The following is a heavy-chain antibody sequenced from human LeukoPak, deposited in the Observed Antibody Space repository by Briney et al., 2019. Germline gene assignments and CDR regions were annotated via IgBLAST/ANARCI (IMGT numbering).Heavy chain of an antibody. D-gene: IGHD5-24*01. J-gene: IGHJ6*02. CDR1: GGSITGYY. Sequence: SETLSLTCTVSGGSITGYYWTWIRQPAGKGLEWIGRIYSGGSTNYNPPLKSRVTMSVDTSKNQSSLKLSSVTAADTAVYYCATGRDAKSARGYYDMDVWGQGTRSPSP. V-gene: IGHV4-4*07. CDR2: IYSGGST. CDR3: ATGRDAKSARGYYDMDV.